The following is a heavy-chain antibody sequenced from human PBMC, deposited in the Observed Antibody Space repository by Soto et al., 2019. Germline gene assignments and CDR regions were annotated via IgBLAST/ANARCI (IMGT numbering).Heavy chain of an antibody. D-gene: IGHD4-17*01. Sequence: SETLSLTCTVSGGSISSSSYYWGWIRQPPGKGLEWIGSIYYSGSTYYNPSLKSRVTISVDTSKNQFSLKWSSVTAADTAVYYCARPPYGDYFDYWGQGTLVTVSS. CDR2: IYYSGST. V-gene: IGHV4-39*01. CDR3: ARPPYGDYFDY. J-gene: IGHJ4*02. CDR1: GGSISSSSYY.